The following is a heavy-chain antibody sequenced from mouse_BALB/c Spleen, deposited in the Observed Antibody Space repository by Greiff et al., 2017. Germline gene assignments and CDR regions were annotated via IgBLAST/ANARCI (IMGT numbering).Heavy chain of an antibody. D-gene: IGHD2-4*01. CDR2: IYPGDGDT. Sequence: QVQLKESGAELARPGASVKLSCKASGYTFTSYWMQWVKQRPGQGLEWIGAIYPGDGDTRYTQKFKGKATLTADKSSSTAYMQLSSLASEDSAVYYCARNDYDYFDYWGQGTTLTVSS. V-gene: IGHV1-87*01. CDR3: ARNDYDYFDY. CDR1: GYTFTSYW. J-gene: IGHJ2*01.